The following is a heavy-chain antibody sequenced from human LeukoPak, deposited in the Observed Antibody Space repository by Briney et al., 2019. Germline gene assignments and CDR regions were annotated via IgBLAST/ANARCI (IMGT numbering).Heavy chain of an antibody. J-gene: IGHJ4*02. Sequence: PSETLSLTCAVYGGSFSGYYWSWIRRPPGKGLERIGEINHSGSTNYNPSLKSRVTISVDTSKNQFSLKLSSVTAADTAVYYCARGFGHGDYDYWGQGTLVTVSS. CDR3: ARGFGHGDYDY. V-gene: IGHV4-34*01. CDR1: GGSFSGYY. D-gene: IGHD4-17*01. CDR2: INHSGST.